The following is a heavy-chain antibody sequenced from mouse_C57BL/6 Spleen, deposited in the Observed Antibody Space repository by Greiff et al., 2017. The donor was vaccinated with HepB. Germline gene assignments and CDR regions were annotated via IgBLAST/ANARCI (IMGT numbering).Heavy chain of an antibody. CDR3: RVLLLRSYYFDY. CDR2: IHPNSGSN. V-gene: IGHV1-64*01. D-gene: IGHD1-1*01. J-gene: IGHJ2*01. Sequence: QVQLQQPGAELVKPGASVKLSCKASGYTFTSYWMHWVKQRPGQGLEWIGMIHPNSGSNNYNEKFKSKATLTVDKSSSTAYMQLSSLTSEDSAVYYCRVLLLRSYYFDYWGQGTTLTVSS. CDR1: GYTFTSYW.